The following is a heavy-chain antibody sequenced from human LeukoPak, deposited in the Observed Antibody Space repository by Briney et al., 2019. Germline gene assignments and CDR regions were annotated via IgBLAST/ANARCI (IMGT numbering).Heavy chain of an antibody. D-gene: IGHD3-22*01. V-gene: IGHV1-18*01. CDR1: GYTFTSYG. CDR3: ARDGARYSSGYYPNWFDP. CDR2: ISGYNGYT. Sequence: GASVKASCKASGYTFTSYGISWVRQAPGQGLEWMGWISGYNGYTHYANNHQGRVTMTTDTSTSTAYMELRSLRSDDTAVYYCARDGARYSSGYYPNWFDPWGQGTLVTVSS. J-gene: IGHJ5*02.